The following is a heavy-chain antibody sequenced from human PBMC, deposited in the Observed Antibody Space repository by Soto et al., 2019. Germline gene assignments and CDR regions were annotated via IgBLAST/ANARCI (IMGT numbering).Heavy chain of an antibody. V-gene: IGHV4-39*01. CDR3: ARHQGYYDFWSGYPHRYFDY. CDR2: IYYSGST. CDR1: GGSVSSSSYY. J-gene: IGHJ4*02. D-gene: IGHD3-3*01. Sequence: SETLSLTCTVSGGSVSSSSYYWGWIRQPPGKGLEWIGNIYYSGSTYYNPSLKSRVTISVDTSKNQFSLKLSSVTAADTAVYYCARHQGYYDFWSGYPHRYFDYWGQGTLVNVSS.